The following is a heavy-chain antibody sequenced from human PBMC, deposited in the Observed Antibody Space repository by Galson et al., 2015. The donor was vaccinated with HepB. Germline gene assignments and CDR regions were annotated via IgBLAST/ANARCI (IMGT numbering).Heavy chain of an antibody. CDR1: GYTFTSYG. CDR2: ISAYNGNT. J-gene: IGHJ4*02. D-gene: IGHD6-19*01. V-gene: IGHV1-18*01. CDR3: ARDSPIIAVAGFADY. Sequence: SVKVSCKASGYTFTSYGISWVRQAPGQGLEWMGWISAYNGNTNYAQKLRGRVTMTTDTSTSTAYMELRSLRSDDTAVYHCARDSPIIAVAGFADYWGQGTLVTVSS.